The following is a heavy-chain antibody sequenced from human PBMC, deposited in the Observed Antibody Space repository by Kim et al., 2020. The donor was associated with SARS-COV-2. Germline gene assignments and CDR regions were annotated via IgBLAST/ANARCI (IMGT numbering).Heavy chain of an antibody. D-gene: IGHD3-10*01. Sequence: GESLKISCKGSGYSFSSYCIGWVRQMPGKGLEWMGIIYPDESDSRYSPSFQGQVTISVDRSISTAYLQWSSLRASDTAIYFCARGYISGSYKYYYFPMDVWGQGTAVTGPS. V-gene: IGHV5-51*01. CDR1: GYSFSSYC. J-gene: IGHJ6*02. CDR2: IYPDESDS. CDR3: ARGYISGSYKYYYFPMDV.